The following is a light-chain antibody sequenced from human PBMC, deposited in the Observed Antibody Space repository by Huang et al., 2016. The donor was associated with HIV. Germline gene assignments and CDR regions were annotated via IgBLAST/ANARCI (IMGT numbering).Light chain of an antibody. Sequence: DIQMTQSPSSLSASVGDRVNITCQASQSISSYLNWYQQKPGKAPKLLIYASSSMQSGVPSRFSDSGSGTDFTLTISSLQPEDFATYYCQQSYSSLTFGGGTKVEIK. CDR3: QQSYSSLT. J-gene: IGKJ4*01. CDR2: ASS. CDR1: QSISSY. V-gene: IGKV1-39*01.